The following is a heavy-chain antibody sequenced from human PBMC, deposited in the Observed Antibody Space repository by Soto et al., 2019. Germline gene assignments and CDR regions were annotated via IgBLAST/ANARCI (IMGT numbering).Heavy chain of an antibody. CDR1: GFTFSSYS. Sequence: EVQLVESGGGLVQPGGSLRLSCAASGFTFSSYSMSWVRQAPGKGLEWVANINKNGGEKYYVDSVKVRFTISRDNAKNSLYLQMNSLRAEDTAVYYCARPWDTAMVSTWNYWGQGTLVTVSS. CDR2: INKNGGEK. CDR3: ARPWDTAMVSTWNY. D-gene: IGHD5-18*01. J-gene: IGHJ4*02. V-gene: IGHV3-7*03.